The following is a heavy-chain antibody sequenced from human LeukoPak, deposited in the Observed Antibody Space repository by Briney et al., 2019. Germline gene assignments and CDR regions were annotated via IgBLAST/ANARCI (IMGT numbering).Heavy chain of an antibody. D-gene: IGHD4-11*01. Sequence: SGTLSLTCAVSGGSISSSNWWSWVRQPPGKGLEWIGEIYHSGSTNYNPSLKSRVTISVDKSKNQFSLKLSSVTAADTAVYYCARDRWDDYSNSLSWFDPWGQGTLVTVSS. CDR1: GGSISSSNW. J-gene: IGHJ5*02. CDR2: IYHSGST. V-gene: IGHV4-4*02. CDR3: ARDRWDDYSNSLSWFDP.